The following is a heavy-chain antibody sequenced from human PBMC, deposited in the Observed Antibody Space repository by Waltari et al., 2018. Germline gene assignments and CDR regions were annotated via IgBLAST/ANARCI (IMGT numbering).Heavy chain of an antibody. V-gene: IGHV3-30-3*01. CDR3: ARDGVSDSGYDSVYFDY. CDR2: ISYDGSNK. Sequence: QVQLVESGGGVVQPGRSLRLSCAASGFTFSSYAMHWVRQAPGKGLEWVAVISYDGSNKYYADSVKGRFTISRDNSKNTLYLQMNSLRAEDTAVYYCARDGVSDSGYDSVYFDYWGQGTLVTVSS. D-gene: IGHD5-12*01. J-gene: IGHJ4*02. CDR1: GFTFSSYA.